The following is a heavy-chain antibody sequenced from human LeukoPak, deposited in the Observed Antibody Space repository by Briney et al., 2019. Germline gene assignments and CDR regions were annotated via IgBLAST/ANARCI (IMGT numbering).Heavy chain of an antibody. CDR1: GFTFSSYG. CDR3: ARDGLSSGWLQDY. CDR2: IWYDGTNK. J-gene: IGHJ4*02. V-gene: IGHV3-33*01. D-gene: IGHD6-19*01. Sequence: GGSLRLSCAASGFTFSSYGMQWVRQAPGKGLEGVAVIWYDGTNKYYADSVKGRFTISRDNSKNTLYLQMNSLRVEDTAVYYCARDGLSSGWLQDYWGQGTRVTVSS.